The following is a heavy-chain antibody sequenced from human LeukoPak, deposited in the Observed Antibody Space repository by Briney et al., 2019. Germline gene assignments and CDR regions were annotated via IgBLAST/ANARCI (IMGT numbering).Heavy chain of an antibody. CDR1: GGSISSSSYY. Sequence: SETLSLTCTVSGGSISSSSYYWGWIRQPPGKGLEWIGSIYYSGSTYYNPSLKSRVTISVDTSKNQFSLKLSSVTAADTAVYYCARRTHGRRFDPWGQGTLVTVSS. CDR2: IYYSGST. J-gene: IGHJ5*02. D-gene: IGHD5-24*01. CDR3: ARRTHGRRFDP. V-gene: IGHV4-39*07.